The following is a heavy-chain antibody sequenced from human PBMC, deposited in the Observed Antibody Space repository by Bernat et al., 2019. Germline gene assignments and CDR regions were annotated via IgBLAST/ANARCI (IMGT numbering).Heavy chain of an antibody. Sequence: QVQLVQSGAEVKKPGSSVKVSCKASGGTFSSYAISWVRQAPGQGLEWMGGIIPLFGTANYAQKFQGRVTITADESTSTAYMELSSLRSEDTAVYYCAIKDCSGGSCYSPNFLSYYYGMDVWGQGTTVTVSS. CDR1: GGTFSSYA. CDR3: AIKDCSGGSCYSPNFLSYYYGMDV. J-gene: IGHJ6*02. V-gene: IGHV1-69*12. CDR2: IIPLFGTA. D-gene: IGHD2-15*01.